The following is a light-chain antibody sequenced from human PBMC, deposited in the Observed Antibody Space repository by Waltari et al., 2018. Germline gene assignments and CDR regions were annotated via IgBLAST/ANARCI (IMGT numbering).Light chain of an antibody. Sequence: QSALTQPASVSGSPGQSITISCTGTTSDVGGYNYVSWYQQHPGSAPKPILWEVSNRPSGVSIRFPGSKSGTTASLTISGLQAEDEADYYCSSYAGGSNLVFGGGTRLTVL. V-gene: IGLV2-14*01. CDR2: EVS. J-gene: IGLJ3*02. CDR3: SSYAGGSNLV. CDR1: TSDVGGYNY.